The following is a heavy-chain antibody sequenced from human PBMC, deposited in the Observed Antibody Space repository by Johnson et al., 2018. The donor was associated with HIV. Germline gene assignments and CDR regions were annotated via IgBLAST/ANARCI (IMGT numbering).Heavy chain of an antibody. CDR2: IYSGGST. D-gene: IGHD1-26*01. J-gene: IGHJ3*02. CDR1: GFTFSSYA. CDR3: ARDKVDDAFDI. Sequence: QVQLVESGGGVVQPGRSLRLSCAASGFTFSSYAMHWVRQAPGKGLEWVSVIYSGGSTYYADSVKGRFTISRDNSKNTLYLQMNSLRAEDTAVYYCARDKVDDAFDIWGQGTMVTVSS. V-gene: IGHV3-NL1*01.